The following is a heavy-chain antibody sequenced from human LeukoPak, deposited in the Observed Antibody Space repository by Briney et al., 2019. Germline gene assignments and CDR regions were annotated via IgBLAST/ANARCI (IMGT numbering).Heavy chain of an antibody. D-gene: IGHD5-12*01. CDR2: ISNDGNSK. J-gene: IGHJ4*02. Sequence: GTLRLSCAASGFTFSNSGMHWVRQAPGKGLEWVALISNDGNSKDYADSVKGRFTLSGDNSKTTLYLQMNSLRAEDTAVYYCARDRSGFYSVDYWGQGTLVIVSS. V-gene: IGHV3-30*03. CDR1: GFTFSNSG. CDR3: ARDRSGFYSVDY.